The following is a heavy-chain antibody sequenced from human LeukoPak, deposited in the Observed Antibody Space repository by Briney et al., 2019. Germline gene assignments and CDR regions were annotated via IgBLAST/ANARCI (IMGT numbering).Heavy chain of an antibody. J-gene: IGHJ5*02. D-gene: IGHD2-2*01. CDR3: ARFHCSTTSCYRWFDP. Sequence: SETLSLTCTVSGGSISGYYWSWIRQPPGKGLEWIGYMYHSGSTTYNPSLKSRVTISVDTSKNQFSLKLTSVTAADTAVYYCARFHCSTTSCYRWFDPWGQGALVTVSS. CDR2: MYHSGST. CDR1: GGSISGYY. V-gene: IGHV4-59*01.